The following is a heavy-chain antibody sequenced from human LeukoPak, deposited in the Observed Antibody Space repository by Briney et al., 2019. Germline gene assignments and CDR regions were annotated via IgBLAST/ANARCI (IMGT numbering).Heavy chain of an antibody. CDR2: IYTSGST. J-gene: IGHJ5*02. CDR3: AREDVDIVATIGWFDP. D-gene: IGHD5-12*01. Sequence: PSETLSLTCTVSGGSISSYYWSWIRQPAGKGLEWIGRIYTSGSTNYNPSLKSRVTMSVDTSKNQFSLKLSSVTAADTAVYYCAREDVDIVATIGWFDPWGQGTLVTVSS. V-gene: IGHV4-4*07. CDR1: GGSISSYY.